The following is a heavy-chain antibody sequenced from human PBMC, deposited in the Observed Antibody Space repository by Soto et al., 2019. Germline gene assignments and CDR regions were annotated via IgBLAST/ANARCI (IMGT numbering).Heavy chain of an antibody. CDR1: GFSLNISGVG. CDR3: AHRTMVRGFAWFDP. V-gene: IGHV2-5*02. Sequence: QITVKESGPTLVKPTQTLTLTCAFSGFSLNISGVGVGWIRQPPGKALEWLALIYWDDDKRYSPSLKNRLTITKVTSKNQVVLTMTNMDPVDTATYYCAHRTMVRGFAWFDPWGQGTLVTVSS. D-gene: IGHD3-10*01. CDR2: IYWDDDK. J-gene: IGHJ5*02.